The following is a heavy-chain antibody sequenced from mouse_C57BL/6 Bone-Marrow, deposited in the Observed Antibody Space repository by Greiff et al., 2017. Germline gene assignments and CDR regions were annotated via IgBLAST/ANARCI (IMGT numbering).Heavy chain of an antibody. V-gene: IGHV5-17*01. Sequence: EVKVVESGGGLVKPGGSLKLSCAASGFTFSDYGMHWVRQAPEKGLEWVAYISSGSSTIYYADTVKGRFTISRDNAKNTLFLQMTSLRSEDTAMYYCACITTVVSHGWYFDVWGTGTTVTVSS. CDR3: ACITTVVSHGWYFDV. D-gene: IGHD1-1*01. CDR2: ISSGSSTI. CDR1: GFTFSDYG. J-gene: IGHJ1*03.